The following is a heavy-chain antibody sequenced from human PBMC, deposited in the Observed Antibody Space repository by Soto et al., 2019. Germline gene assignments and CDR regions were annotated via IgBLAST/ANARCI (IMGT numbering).Heavy chain of an antibody. D-gene: IGHD3-22*01. J-gene: IGHJ4*02. V-gene: IGHV3-53*01. Sequence: GGSLRLSCAASGFTVSSSYMSWVRQAPGKGLEWVSVIYSTGTTYYADSVKGRFTISRDNSKNTLYLQMNSLRAEDTAVYYCARGGNYYDSSGHYYAPYYFDYWGQGTLVTVSS. CDR2: IYSTGTT. CDR1: GFTVSSSY. CDR3: ARGGNYYDSSGHYYAPYYFDY.